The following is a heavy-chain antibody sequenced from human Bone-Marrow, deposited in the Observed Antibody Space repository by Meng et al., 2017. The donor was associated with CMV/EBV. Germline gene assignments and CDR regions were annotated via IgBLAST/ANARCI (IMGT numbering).Heavy chain of an antibody. CDR2: LSATGGNT. D-gene: IGHD3-22*01. CDR1: GFIFSNDA. V-gene: IGHV3-23*04. J-gene: IGHJ4*01. Sequence: VPRVGAGGLLEPAGASLRPSCAPSGFIFSNDAMSWVRQAPGKGLEWVSALSATGGNTYYADSVKGRFTVSRDNSKNIMYLQMNNLRGEDTARYYCAKDPGSGYWVYWGQGTLVTVSS. CDR3: AKDPGSGYWVY.